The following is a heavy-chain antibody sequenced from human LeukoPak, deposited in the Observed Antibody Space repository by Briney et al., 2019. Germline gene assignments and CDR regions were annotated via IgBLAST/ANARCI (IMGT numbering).Heavy chain of an antibody. CDR2: IYHSGSP. D-gene: IGHD6-19*01. CDR1: GGSISSNNW. V-gene: IGHV4-4*02. Sequence: SETLSLTCAVSGGSISSNNWWGWVRQPPGKGLEWIGEIYHSGSPNYNPSLKSRVTISVDTSKNQFSLKLSSVTAADTAVYYCARDQFVDPLAVAGTIDRENWFDPWGQGTLVTVSS. J-gene: IGHJ5*02. CDR3: ARDQFVDPLAVAGTIDRENWFDP.